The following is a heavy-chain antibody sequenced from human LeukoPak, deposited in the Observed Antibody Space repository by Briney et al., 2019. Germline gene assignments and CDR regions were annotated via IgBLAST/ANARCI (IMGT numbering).Heavy chain of an antibody. D-gene: IGHD2-2*01. CDR2: ISGSGDGT. V-gene: IGHV3-23*01. J-gene: IGHJ4*02. CDR1: GFIFSSYA. CDR3: AKGVGGYCSSTDCRAYDN. Sequence: GGSLRLSCAASGFIFSSYAMNWGRQAPGKGLEWVSAISGSGDGTYSADSVKGRVTVSRDNSKNTLYLQMNNLRAEDSAVYYCAKGVGGYCSSTDCRAYDNWGQGTLVTVSS.